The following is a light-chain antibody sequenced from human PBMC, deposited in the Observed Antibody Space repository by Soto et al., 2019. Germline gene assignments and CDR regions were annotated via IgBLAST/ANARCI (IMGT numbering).Light chain of an antibody. V-gene: IGLV2-14*03. J-gene: IGLJ2*01. Sequence: QSALTQPASVSGSPGQSITVSCTGTSSDVGAYNYVSWYQQHPGKAPKVMIFDVSNRPSGVSNRFSGSKSGNTASLTISGLQAEDEDDYYGSSYTTSSTVVFGGGTKVTVL. CDR3: SSYTTSSTVV. CDR1: SSDVGAYNY. CDR2: DVS.